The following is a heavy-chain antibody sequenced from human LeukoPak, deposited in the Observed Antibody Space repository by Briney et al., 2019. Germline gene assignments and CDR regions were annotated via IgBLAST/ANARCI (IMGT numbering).Heavy chain of an antibody. J-gene: IGHJ4*02. V-gene: IGHV3-13*01. CDR2: IGTAGDT. CDR1: GFTFSSYD. CDR3: ARGSGWYVFDY. D-gene: IGHD6-19*01. Sequence: GGSLRLSCAASGFTFSSYDMHWVRQATGKGLEWVSAIGTAGDTYYPGSVKGRFTISRENAKNSLCLQMNSLRAGDTAVYYCARGSGWYVFDYWGQGTLVTVSS.